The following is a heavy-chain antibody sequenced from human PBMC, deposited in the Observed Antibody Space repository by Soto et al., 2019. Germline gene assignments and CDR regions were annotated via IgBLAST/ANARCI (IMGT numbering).Heavy chain of an antibody. J-gene: IGHJ3*02. CDR2: ISYDGSNK. Sequence: PGRSLRLSCAASGFTFSSYAMHWVRQAPGKGLEWVAVISYDGSNKYYADSVKGRFTISRDNSKNTLYLQMNSLRAEDTAVYYCARDLGIVVVIPDAFDIWGQGTMVTVSS. CDR1: GFTFSSYA. V-gene: IGHV3-30-3*01. CDR3: ARDLGIVVVIPDAFDI. D-gene: IGHD3-22*01.